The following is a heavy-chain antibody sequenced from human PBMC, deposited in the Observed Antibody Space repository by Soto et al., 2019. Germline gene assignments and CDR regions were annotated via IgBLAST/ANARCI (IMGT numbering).Heavy chain of an antibody. CDR2: ISYDGSNK. Sequence: QVQLVESGGGVVQPGRSLRLSCAASGFTFSSYGMHWVRQAPGKGLEWVAVISYDGSNKYYADSVKGRFTISRDNSKNTLYLQMNSLRAEDTAVYYCAKLVVVVAAVPDDYWGQGTLVTVSS. D-gene: IGHD2-15*01. J-gene: IGHJ4*02. CDR3: AKLVVVVAAVPDDY. CDR1: GFTFSSYG. V-gene: IGHV3-30*18.